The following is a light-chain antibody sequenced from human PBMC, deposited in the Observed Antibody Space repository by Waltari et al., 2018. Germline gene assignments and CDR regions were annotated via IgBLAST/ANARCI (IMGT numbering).Light chain of an antibody. J-gene: IGKJ1*01. Sequence: DIQMTQSPSTLSASVGDRVTITCRASQSISSWLAWYQQKPGKAPKLLIYKASSLESGGPSRFSGSGSGTEFTLTIRSLQPDDFATYYCQQYNSYSRTFGQGTKVEIK. CDR2: KAS. V-gene: IGKV1-5*03. CDR1: QSISSW. CDR3: QQYNSYSRT.